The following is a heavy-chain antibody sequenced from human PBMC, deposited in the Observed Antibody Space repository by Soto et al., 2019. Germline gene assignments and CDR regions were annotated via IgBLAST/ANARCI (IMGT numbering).Heavy chain of an antibody. D-gene: IGHD3-9*01. CDR1: GYTFTGYY. V-gene: IGHV1-2*04. CDR3: AREYYDILTGHHRSRFAY. CDR2: INPNSGGT. Sequence: ASVKVSCKASGYTFTGYYMHWVRQAPGQGLEWMGWINPNSGGTNYAQKFQGWVTMTRDTSISTAYMELSRLRSDDTAVYYCAREYYDILTGHHRSRFAYSAQGTLVPGSS. J-gene: IGHJ4*02.